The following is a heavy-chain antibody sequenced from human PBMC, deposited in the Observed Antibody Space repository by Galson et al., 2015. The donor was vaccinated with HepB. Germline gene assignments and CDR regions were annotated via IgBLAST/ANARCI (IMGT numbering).Heavy chain of an antibody. D-gene: IGHD3-9*01. CDR2: ISYDGSNK. V-gene: IGHV3-30-3*01. J-gene: IGHJ4*02. CDR3: AREARYFDWLLYEFGY. CDR1: GFTFSSYA. Sequence: SLRLSCAASGFTFSSYAMHWVRQAPGKGLEWVAVISYDGSNKYYADSVKGRFTISRDNSKNTLYLQMNSLRAEDTAVYYCAREARYFDWLLYEFGYWGQGTLVTVSS.